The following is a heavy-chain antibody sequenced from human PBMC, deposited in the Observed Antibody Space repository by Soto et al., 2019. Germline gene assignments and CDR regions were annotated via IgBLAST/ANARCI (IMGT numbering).Heavy chain of an antibody. D-gene: IGHD6-19*01. J-gene: IGHJ1*01. V-gene: IGHV3-21*01. Sequence: LRLSCAASGFIFTSYSMVWVRLAPGKGLEWVASISSGSDSIFYADSVKGRFTVSRDNAKNSLFLQMNNLRAEDTAVYFCARDRSADRFVQYFQHWGQGTQVTVSS. CDR1: GFIFTSYS. CDR3: ARDRSADRFVQYFQH. CDR2: ISSGSDSI.